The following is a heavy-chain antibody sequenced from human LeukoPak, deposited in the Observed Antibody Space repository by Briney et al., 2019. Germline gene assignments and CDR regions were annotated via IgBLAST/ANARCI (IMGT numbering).Heavy chain of an antibody. CDR1: GFTFSSYS. J-gene: IGHJ5*02. CDR3: ARGISWDKLNWFDP. V-gene: IGHV3-48*02. Sequence: GGSLRLSCAASGFTFSSYSMNWVRQAPGKGLEWVSYISSSSSTIYYADSVKGRFTISRDNAKNSLYLQMNSLRDEDTAVYYCARGISWDKLNWFDPWGQGTLVTVSS. D-gene: IGHD6-13*01. CDR2: ISSSSSTI.